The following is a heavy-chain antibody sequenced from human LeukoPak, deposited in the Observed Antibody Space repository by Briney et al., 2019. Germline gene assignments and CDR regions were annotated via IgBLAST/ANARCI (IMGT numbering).Heavy chain of an antibody. J-gene: IGHJ4*02. Sequence: PGGSLRLSCAGSGFTSDDCAMHWVRQAPGKGLMWLSRITSDGSDTIYADSGKGRFTISRDNAKNTVYLQMNSLSAEDTAVYYCATGGQQYYDYWGQGTLVTVSS. CDR3: ATGGQQYYDY. D-gene: IGHD1/OR15-1a*01. V-gene: IGHV3-74*01. CDR1: GFTSDDCA. CDR2: ITSDGSDT.